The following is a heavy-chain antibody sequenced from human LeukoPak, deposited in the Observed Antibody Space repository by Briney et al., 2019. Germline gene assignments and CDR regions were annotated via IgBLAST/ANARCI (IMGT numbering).Heavy chain of an antibody. CDR2: ISSSRSDI. J-gene: IGHJ4*02. CDR1: GFTVSSYC. V-gene: IGHV3-21*01. Sequence: GGSLTLAWPAAGFTVSSYCINWVRQAAGDWLEWVSYISSSRSDIYYADSVKGRFTISRDNAKNSLFLQMNSLRAEDTAVYYCARVYSEVYEDYWGQGTLVTVSS. CDR3: ARVYSEVYEDY. D-gene: IGHD1-14*01.